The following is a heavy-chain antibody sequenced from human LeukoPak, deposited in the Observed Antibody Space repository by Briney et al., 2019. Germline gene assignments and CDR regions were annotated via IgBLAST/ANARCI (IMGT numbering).Heavy chain of an antibody. CDR1: GYTFSGYY. CDR3: ATLVFGVVTTSGMDV. Sequence: ASVKVSCKASGYTFSGYYMNWVRQAPGQGLEWMGRMNPNSGGTNYAQKFQGRVTMTEDTSTDTAYMELSSLRSEDTAVYYCATLVFGVVTTSGMDVWGQGTTVTVSS. J-gene: IGHJ6*02. CDR2: MNPNSGGT. V-gene: IGHV1-2*06. D-gene: IGHD3-3*01.